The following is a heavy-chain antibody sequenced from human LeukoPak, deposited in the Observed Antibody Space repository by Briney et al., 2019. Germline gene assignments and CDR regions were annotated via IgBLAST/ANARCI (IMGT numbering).Heavy chain of an antibody. V-gene: IGHV4-39*01. CDR1: GGSISSSSYY. D-gene: IGHD3-10*01. CDR3: ARGDTIRNGFDI. CDR2: IYYSGST. Sequence: SETLSLTCTVSGGSISSSSYYWGWIRQPPGKGLEWIGSIYYSGSTYYNPSLKSRVTISVDTSKNQFSLNLSSVTAADTAVYYCARGDTIRNGFDIWGQGTMVTVSS. J-gene: IGHJ3*02.